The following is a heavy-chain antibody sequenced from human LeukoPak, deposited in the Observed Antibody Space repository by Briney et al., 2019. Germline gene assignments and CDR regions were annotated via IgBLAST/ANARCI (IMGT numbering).Heavy chain of an antibody. D-gene: IGHD3-3*01. CDR3: ARTPHYDFWSGYCLDV. CDR2: ISAYNGNT. V-gene: IGHV1-18*01. CDR1: GYTFTSYG. Sequence: GASVKVSCKASGYTFTSYGISWVRQAPGQGLEWMGWISAYNGNTNYAQKLQGRVTMTTDTSTSTAYMELRSLRSDDTAVYYCARTPHYDFWSGYCLDVWGQGTTVTVSS. J-gene: IGHJ6*02.